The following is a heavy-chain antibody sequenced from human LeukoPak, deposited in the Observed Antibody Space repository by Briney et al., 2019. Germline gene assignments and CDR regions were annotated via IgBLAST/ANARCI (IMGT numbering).Heavy chain of an antibody. CDR3: AKQASGWSGDYFDY. J-gene: IGHJ4*02. V-gene: IGHV3-23*01. CDR2: ISDSGGST. CDR1: GFTVSSNY. Sequence: GGSLRLSCAASGFTVSSNYMSWVRQAPGKGLEWVSGISDSGGSTYYADSVRGWFTISRDNSKDTLYLQINSLRAEDTAVYYCAKQASGWSGDYFDYWGQGTLVTVSS. D-gene: IGHD6-19*01.